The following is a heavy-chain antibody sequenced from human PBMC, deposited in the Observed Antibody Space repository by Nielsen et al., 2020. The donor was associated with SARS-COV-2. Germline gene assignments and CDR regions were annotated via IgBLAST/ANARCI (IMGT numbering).Heavy chain of an antibody. D-gene: IGHD3-22*01. CDR2: ISWNSGSI. CDR3: AKGYDSTRRGFDP. V-gene: IGHV3-9*01. CDR1: GFTFDDYA. J-gene: IGHJ5*02. Sequence: LSLTCAASGFTFDDYAMHWVRQAPGKGLEWVSGISWNSGSIGYADSVKGRFTISRDNAKNPLYLQMNSLRAEDTALYYCAKGYDSTRRGFDPWGQGTLVTVSS.